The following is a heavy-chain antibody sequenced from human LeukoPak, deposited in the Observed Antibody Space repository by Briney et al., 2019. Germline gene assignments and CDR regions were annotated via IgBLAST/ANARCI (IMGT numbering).Heavy chain of an antibody. CDR1: GYTFTGYY. Sequence: ASVKVSCKASGYTFTGYYMHWVRQAPGQGLEWMGWINPNSGGTNYAQKFQGRVTMTRDTSISTAYMELSRLRSDDTAVYYCARERGWERALDIWGQETMVTVSS. D-gene: IGHD3-16*01. CDR3: ARERGWERALDI. CDR2: INPNSGGT. V-gene: IGHV1-2*02. J-gene: IGHJ3*02.